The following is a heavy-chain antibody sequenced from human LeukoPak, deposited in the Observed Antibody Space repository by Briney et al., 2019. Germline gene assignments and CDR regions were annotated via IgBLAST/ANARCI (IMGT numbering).Heavy chain of an antibody. J-gene: IGHJ6*02. CDR2: IYWNDDK. CDR1: GFSLRPSGVG. D-gene: IGHD6-13*01. CDR3: AHRPSSSWYGYYYYGMDG. V-gene: IGHV2-5*01. Sequence: SGPTLVNPTQTLTLTCTFSGFSLRPSGVGVGWIRQPPGKALEWLALIYWNDDKRYSPSLKSRLTLTKDTSKNQVVLTMTNLGPVDTATYYSAHRPSSSWYGYYYYGMDGWGQGTTVTVSS.